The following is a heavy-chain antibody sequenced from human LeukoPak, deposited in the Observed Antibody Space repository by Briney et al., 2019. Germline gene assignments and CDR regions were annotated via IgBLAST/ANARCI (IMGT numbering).Heavy chain of an antibody. V-gene: IGHV4-59*01. CDR1: GGSISSYY. CDR2: IYYRGST. Sequence: SETLSLTCTVSGGSISSYYWSWIRQPPGKGLEWMGYIYYRGSTNYNPSLKSRVTISVDTSKNQFSLKLSSVTAEDTAVYYCARADLWGSYYFDYWGQGTLVTVSS. D-gene: IGHD4/OR15-4a*01. J-gene: IGHJ4*02. CDR3: ARADLWGSYYFDY.